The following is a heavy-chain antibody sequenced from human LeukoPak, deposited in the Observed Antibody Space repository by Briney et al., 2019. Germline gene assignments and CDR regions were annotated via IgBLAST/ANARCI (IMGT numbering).Heavy chain of an antibody. CDR1: GGSISSYY. J-gene: IGHJ3*02. CDR3: ARDGRYYYDSSGYYYDI. V-gene: IGHV4-59*01. D-gene: IGHD3-22*01. Sequence: PSETLSLTCTVSGGSISSYYWSWIRQPPGKGLEWIGYIYYSGSTNYNPSLKSRVTISVDTSKNQFPLKLSSVTAADTAVYYCARDGRYYYDSSGYYYDIWGQGTMVTVSS. CDR2: IYYSGST.